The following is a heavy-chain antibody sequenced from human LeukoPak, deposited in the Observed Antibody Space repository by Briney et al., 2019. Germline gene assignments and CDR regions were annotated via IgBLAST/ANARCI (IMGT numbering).Heavy chain of an antibody. V-gene: IGHV5-51*01. CDR1: GYSFTSYW. D-gene: IGHD3-9*01. Sequence: AGESLKISCKGSGYSFTSYWIGWVRQMPGKGLEWMGIIYPGDSDTRYSPSFQGQVTISADKSISTAYLQWSSLKASDTAMYYCASMYYDILSTTSTPYYFDYWGQGTLVTVSS. CDR3: ASMYYDILSTTSTPYYFDY. CDR2: IYPGDSDT. J-gene: IGHJ4*02.